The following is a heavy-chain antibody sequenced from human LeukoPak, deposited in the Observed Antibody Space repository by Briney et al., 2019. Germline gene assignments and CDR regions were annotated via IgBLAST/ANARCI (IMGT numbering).Heavy chain of an antibody. V-gene: IGHV1-18*01. Sequence: ASVKVSCKASGYTFTSYGISWVRQAPGQGLEWMGWISAYNGNTNYAQKLQGRVTMTTDTSTSTAYMELRSLRSDDTAVCYCARDLYDSSGYRGFDWFDPWGQGTLVTVSS. CDR2: ISAYNGNT. CDR1: GYTFTSYG. D-gene: IGHD3-22*01. J-gene: IGHJ5*02. CDR3: ARDLYDSSGYRGFDWFDP.